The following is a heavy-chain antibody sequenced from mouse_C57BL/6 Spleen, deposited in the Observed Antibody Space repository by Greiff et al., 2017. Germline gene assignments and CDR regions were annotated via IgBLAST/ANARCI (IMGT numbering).Heavy chain of an antibody. CDR2: ISSGGDYI. J-gene: IGHJ4*01. V-gene: IGHV5-9-1*02. Sequence: EVHLVESGEGLVKPGGSLKLSCAASGFTFSSYAMSWVRQTPEKRLEWVAYISSGGDYIYYADTVKGRFTISRDNARNILYLQMSSLKSEDTAMYYCTRGGTGTRAMDYWGQGTSVTVSS. CDR3: TRGGTGTRAMDY. D-gene: IGHD4-1*01. CDR1: GFTFSSYA.